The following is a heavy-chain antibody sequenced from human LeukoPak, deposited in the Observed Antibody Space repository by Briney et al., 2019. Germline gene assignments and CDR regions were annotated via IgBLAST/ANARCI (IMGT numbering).Heavy chain of an antibody. D-gene: IGHD3-22*01. CDR3: ARATYYYYDSSGSPPFYFDY. CDR2: ISSSSSTI. V-gene: IGHV3-48*02. J-gene: IGHJ4*02. CDR1: GFTFSSYR. Sequence: GGSRRLSCAASGFTFSSYRMNWVRQAPGKGLEWVSYISSSSSTIYYADSVKGRFTISRDNAKNSLYLQMNSLRDEDTAVYYCARATYYYYDSSGSPPFYFDYWGQGTLVTVSS.